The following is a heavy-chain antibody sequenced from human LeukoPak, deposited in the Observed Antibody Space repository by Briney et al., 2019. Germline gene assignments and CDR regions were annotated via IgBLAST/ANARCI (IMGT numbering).Heavy chain of an antibody. D-gene: IGHD2-2*01. CDR1: GFTFSSYW. CDR2: IWYDGSKE. CDR3: VRNMQNYAMDA. J-gene: IGHJ6*02. V-gene: IGHV3-33*08. Sequence: GGSVRLSCEASGFTFSSYWMHWVRQAPGKGLEWVAIIWYDGSKEYYADSVKGRFTISRDHSENTLYLQMNSLRAEDTAVYYCVRNMQNYAMDAWGQGTTVTVSS.